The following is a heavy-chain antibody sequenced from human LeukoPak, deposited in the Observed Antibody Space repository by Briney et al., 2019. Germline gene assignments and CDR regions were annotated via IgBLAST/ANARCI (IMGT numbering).Heavy chain of an antibody. Sequence: PGGSLRLSCAASGFTFSTYWMSWVRQAPGKGLEWVASIKPDGSVTHYVDSVKGQFTISRDNAKTSLYLQMNSLRVEDAALYYCARKNGMDVWGQGTTVTVSS. V-gene: IGHV3-7*01. CDR3: ARKNGMDV. CDR1: GFTFSTYW. J-gene: IGHJ6*02. CDR2: IKPDGSVT.